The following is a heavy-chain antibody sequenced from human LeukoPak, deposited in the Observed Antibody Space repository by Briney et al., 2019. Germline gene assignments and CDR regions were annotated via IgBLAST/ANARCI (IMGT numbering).Heavy chain of an antibody. Sequence: SETLSLTCTVSDGAIAGYSWSWIRQAPGKGLEWIGYIYYSGDTNYNPSLQSRVTFSVDTSKNQFSLKLTSVTAADTAVYYCARVSGYSSFDYWGQGTLVTVSS. CDR3: ARVSGYSSFDY. J-gene: IGHJ4*02. CDR1: DGAIAGYS. D-gene: IGHD5-18*01. V-gene: IGHV4-59*08. CDR2: IYYSGDT.